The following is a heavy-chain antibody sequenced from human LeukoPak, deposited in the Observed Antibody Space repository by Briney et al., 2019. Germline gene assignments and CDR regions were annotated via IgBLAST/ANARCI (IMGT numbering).Heavy chain of an antibody. Sequence: PGGSLRLXCAASGFTFSSYSMNWVRRAPGKGLEWVSSISSSSSYIYYADSVKGRFTISRDNAKNSLYLQMNSLRAEDTAVYYCARDAGSGRLLPYWGQGTQVTVSS. D-gene: IGHD3-10*01. CDR1: GFTFSSYS. CDR3: ARDAGSGRLLPY. V-gene: IGHV3-21*01. CDR2: ISSSSSYI. J-gene: IGHJ4*02.